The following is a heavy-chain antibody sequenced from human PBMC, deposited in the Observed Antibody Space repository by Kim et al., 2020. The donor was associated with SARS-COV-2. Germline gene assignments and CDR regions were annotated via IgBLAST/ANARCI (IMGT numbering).Heavy chain of an antibody. J-gene: IGHJ6*02. Sequence: SETLSLTCAVYGGSFSGYYLSWIRQPPGKGLEWIGEINHSGSTNYNPSLKSRVTISVDTSKNQFSLKLSSVTAADTAVYYCARGMYSSPRGTVGGWGMDVWGQGTTVTVSS. CDR3: ARGMYSSPRGTVGGWGMDV. D-gene: IGHD6-13*01. CDR1: GGSFSGYY. V-gene: IGHV4-34*01. CDR2: INHSGST.